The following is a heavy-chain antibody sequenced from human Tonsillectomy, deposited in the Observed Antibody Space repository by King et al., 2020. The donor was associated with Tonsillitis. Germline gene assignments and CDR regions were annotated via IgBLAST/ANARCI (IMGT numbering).Heavy chain of an antibody. Sequence: VQLVESGGGVVQPGRSLRLSCAASGFTFSSYGMHWVRQAPGKGLEWVAVISYDGSNKYYADSVKGRFTISRDNSKNTLYLQMNSLRAEDTAAYYCAKDAARRIAVAGTSNYWGQGTLVTVSS. V-gene: IGHV3-30*18. D-gene: IGHD6-19*01. CDR2: ISYDGSNK. J-gene: IGHJ4*02. CDR1: GFTFSSYG. CDR3: AKDAARRIAVAGTSNY.